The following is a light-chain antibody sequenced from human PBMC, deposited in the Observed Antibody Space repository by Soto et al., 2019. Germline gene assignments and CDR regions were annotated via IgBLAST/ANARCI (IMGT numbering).Light chain of an antibody. CDR1: HSVSSN. CDR2: DAS. J-gene: IGKJ1*01. V-gene: IGKV3-15*01. Sequence: EIVLTQSPGTLSLSPGERATLSCRASHSVSSNLAWHQQKPGQAPRLLIYDASTRATGIPARFSGSGSGTEFTLTISSLQPDDFATYYCQHYNSYSEAFGQGTKVDIK. CDR3: QHYNSYSEA.